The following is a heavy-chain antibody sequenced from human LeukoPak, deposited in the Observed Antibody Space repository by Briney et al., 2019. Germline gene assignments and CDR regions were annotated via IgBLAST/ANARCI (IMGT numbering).Heavy chain of an antibody. Sequence: SETLSLTCSVSGGAISSFYWSWIQQPPGKGLEWIGYIHYLDTKYNPSLKSRVTISADTSKNEFSLNLISVTAADTAVYYCARGYGYNSEYWGQGILVTVSS. V-gene: IGHV4-59*13. J-gene: IGHJ4*02. CDR2: IHYLDT. D-gene: IGHD5-24*01. CDR3: ARGYGYNSEY. CDR1: GGAISSFY.